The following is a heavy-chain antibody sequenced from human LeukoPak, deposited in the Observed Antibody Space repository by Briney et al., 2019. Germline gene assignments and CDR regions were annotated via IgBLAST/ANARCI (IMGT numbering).Heavy chain of an antibody. V-gene: IGHV4-61*02. CDR2: IYRSGST. CDR3: ARGPYSYDSSGAFDI. CDR1: GGSISSGSYF. J-gene: IGHJ3*02. D-gene: IGHD3-22*01. Sequence: SETLSLTCTVSGGSISSGSYFWNWIRQPAGKGLEWIGRIYRSGSTNYNPSLKSRVTISVDTSKNQFSLKLSSVTAADTAVYFCARGPYSYDSSGAFDIWGQGTMVTVSS.